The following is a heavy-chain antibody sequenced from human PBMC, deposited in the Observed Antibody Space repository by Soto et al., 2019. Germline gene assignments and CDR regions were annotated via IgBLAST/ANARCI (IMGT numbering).Heavy chain of an antibody. CDR2: TYSAGNT. J-gene: IGHJ4*01. Sequence: GGSLRLSCASSGLPVSSNDMSWVRQAPGKGLECVSITYSAGNTYYADSVKGRFIISRDNSKNTLYLQMNSLRADDTAVYYCARGSLYWGQGTLVTVSS. V-gene: IGHV3-66*01. CDR1: GLPVSSND. CDR3: ARGSLY.